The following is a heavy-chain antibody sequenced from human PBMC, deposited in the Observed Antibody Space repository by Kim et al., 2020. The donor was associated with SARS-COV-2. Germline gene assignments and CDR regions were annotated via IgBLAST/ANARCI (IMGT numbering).Heavy chain of an antibody. CDR3: ARLYDILTGLDY. Sequence: YYADSVKGRFTISRDNAKNSLYLQMNSLRAEDTAVYYCARLYDILTGLDYWGQGTLVTVSS. D-gene: IGHD3-9*01. V-gene: IGHV3-11*01. J-gene: IGHJ4*02.